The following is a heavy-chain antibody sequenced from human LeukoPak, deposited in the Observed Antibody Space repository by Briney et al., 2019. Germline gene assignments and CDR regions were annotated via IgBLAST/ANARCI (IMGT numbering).Heavy chain of an antibody. J-gene: IGHJ4*02. D-gene: IGHD2-2*02. CDR2: ISSSSSYI. V-gene: IGHV3-21*01. Sequence: PGGSLRLSCAASGFTFSSYSMNWVRQAPGKGLEWVSSISSSSSYIYYADSVKGRFTISRDNAKNSLYLQMNGLRAEDTAVYYCAAYLNKGYCSSTSCYKDYWGQGTLVTVSS. CDR1: GFTFSSYS. CDR3: AAYLNKGYCSSTSCYKDY.